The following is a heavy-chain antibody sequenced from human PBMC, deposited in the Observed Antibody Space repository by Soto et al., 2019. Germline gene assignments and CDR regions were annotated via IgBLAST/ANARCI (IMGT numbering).Heavy chain of an antibody. CDR1: GGTFSSYA. V-gene: IGHV1-69*13. CDR2: IIPIFGTA. Sequence: GASVKVSCKASGGTFSSYAISWVRQAPGQGLEWMGGIIPIFGTANYAQKFQGRVTITADESTSTDNKELSSLRSEDTAVYFFARGSRRGYDILTGYYTFDYWGQGTLVTVSS. CDR3: ARGSRRGYDILTGYYTFDY. J-gene: IGHJ4*02. D-gene: IGHD3-9*01.